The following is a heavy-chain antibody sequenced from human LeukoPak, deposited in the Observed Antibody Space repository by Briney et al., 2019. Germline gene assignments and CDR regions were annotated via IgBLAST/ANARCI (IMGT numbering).Heavy chain of an antibody. D-gene: IGHD4-17*01. V-gene: IGHV3-64D*09. CDR3: VKATVTSSYFDYFVP. Sequence: GGSLRPSCSASGFSFSICSMHWVRQAPGKGLEYVSAISNNGGHTNYADSVKGRFTISRDNSKNTLYLQMSSLRAEDTAVYYCVKATVTSSYFDYFVPWAQGTRVTVSS. J-gene: IGHJ5*02. CDR2: ISNNGGHT. CDR1: GFSFSICS.